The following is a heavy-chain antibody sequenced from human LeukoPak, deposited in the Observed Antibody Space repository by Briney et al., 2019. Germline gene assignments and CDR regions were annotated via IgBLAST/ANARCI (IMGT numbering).Heavy chain of an antibody. D-gene: IGHD3-10*01. CDR1: GYTFTSYG. J-gene: IGHJ4*02. Sequence: ASVKVPCKASGYTFTSYGISWVRQAPGQGLEWMGWISAYNGNTNYAQKLQGRVTMTTDTSTSTAYMELRSLRSDDTAVYYCARVLDYYGSGSYYGYWGQGTLVTVSS. CDR2: ISAYNGNT. V-gene: IGHV1-18*01. CDR3: ARVLDYYGSGSYYGY.